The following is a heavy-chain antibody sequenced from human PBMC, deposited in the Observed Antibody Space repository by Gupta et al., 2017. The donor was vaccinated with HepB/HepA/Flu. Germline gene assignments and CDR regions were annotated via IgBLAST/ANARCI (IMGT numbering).Heavy chain of an antibody. Sequence: QVQLVQSGAEVKKPGSSVKVSCKASGGTFSSYAISWVRQAPGQGLEWMGGIIPIFGTANYAQKFQGRVTITADESTSTAYMELSSLRSEDTAVYYCARDIVVVPAAAPVHDAFDIWGQGTMVTVSS. CDR3: ARDIVVVPAAAPVHDAFDI. V-gene: IGHV1-69*01. CDR1: GGTFSSYA. CDR2: IIPIFGTA. J-gene: IGHJ3*02. D-gene: IGHD2-2*01.